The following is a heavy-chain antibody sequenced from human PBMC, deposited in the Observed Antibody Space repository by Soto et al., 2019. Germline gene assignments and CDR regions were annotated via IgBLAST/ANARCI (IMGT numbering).Heavy chain of an antibody. Sequence: ASVKISCRASGYTFTGSYLHSVRQTPGQRLVWMGWINPNSGGTNYEQKFQGRVTMTRDTSISTAYMELSRLRSDDTAVYYCARTHAVIKTASTFDYYYYGMDVWGQGTTVTVSS. CDR2: INPNSGGT. J-gene: IGHJ6*02. D-gene: IGHD1-7*01. CDR1: GYTFTGSY. CDR3: ARTHAVIKTASTFDYYYYGMDV. V-gene: IGHV1-2*02.